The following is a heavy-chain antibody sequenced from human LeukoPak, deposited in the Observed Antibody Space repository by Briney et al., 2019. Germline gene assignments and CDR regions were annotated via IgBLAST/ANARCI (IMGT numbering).Heavy chain of an antibody. Sequence: PGGSLRLSCAASGFTFSSYAMSWVRQAPGKGLEWVSAISGSGGSTYYADSVKGRFTISRDNSKNTLYLQMNSLRAEDTAVYYCAKVIGLLWFGDSSDYWGQGTLVTVSS. CDR1: GFTFSSYA. CDR3: AKVIGLLWFGDSSDY. J-gene: IGHJ4*02. CDR2: ISGSGGST. D-gene: IGHD3-10*01. V-gene: IGHV3-23*01.